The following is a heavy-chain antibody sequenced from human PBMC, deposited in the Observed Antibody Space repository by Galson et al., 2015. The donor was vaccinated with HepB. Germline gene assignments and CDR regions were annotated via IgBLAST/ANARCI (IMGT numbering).Heavy chain of an antibody. Sequence: SLRLSCATSGFTFSGYGMHWVRQAPGKGLEWVAVILYDGSNKYYADSVKGRFTISRDNSKNTLYLQMNSLRAEDTAVYYCSKDYSSSFNAFDIWGQGTMVIVSS. CDR2: ILYDGSNK. CDR3: SKDYSSSFNAFDI. J-gene: IGHJ3*02. CDR1: GFTFSGYG. V-gene: IGHV3-30*18. D-gene: IGHD6-13*01.